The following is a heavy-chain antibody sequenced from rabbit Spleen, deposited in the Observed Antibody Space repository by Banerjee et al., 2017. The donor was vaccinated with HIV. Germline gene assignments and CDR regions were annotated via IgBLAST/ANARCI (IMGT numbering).Heavy chain of an antibody. CDR3: ARDAGTSFSTYGMDL. D-gene: IGHD8-1*01. CDR1: GFDFRSYG. V-gene: IGHV1S45*01. Sequence: QEQLVESAGGLVQPGGSLKLSCKGSGFDFRSYGMCWVRQGPGKGLEWITSIYAGSSGATYSATWAKGRFTISKTSSTTVTLQMTSLTVADTATYFCARDAGTSFSTYGMDLWGPGTLVTVS. J-gene: IGHJ6*01. CDR2: IYAGSSGAT.